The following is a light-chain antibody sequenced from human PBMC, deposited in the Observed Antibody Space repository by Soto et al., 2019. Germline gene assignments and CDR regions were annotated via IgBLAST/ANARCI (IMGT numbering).Light chain of an antibody. J-gene: IGKJ1*01. Sequence: EIVMTQSPDTLSVSPGERATLSCRASQSVSNTLAWYQQKPGQAPRLLIYGASTRATGIPARFSGSGSGTEFTRTISSLQSEDFAVYYCQQYNNWPRTFGQGTKVEIK. CDR1: QSVSNT. CDR3: QQYNNWPRT. V-gene: IGKV3-15*01. CDR2: GAS.